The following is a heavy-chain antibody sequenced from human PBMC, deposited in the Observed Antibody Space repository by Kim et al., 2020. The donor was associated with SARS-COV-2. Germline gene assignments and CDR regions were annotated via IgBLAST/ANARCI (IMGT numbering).Heavy chain of an antibody. CDR3: AKMRSGNSGGMDV. D-gene: IGHD1-7*01. V-gene: IGHV3-23*01. Sequence: YAESLKGRLTSPRDNSTDSLYLQTNSRRAEDTAVYYCAKMRSGNSGGMDVWGQGTTVTVSS. J-gene: IGHJ6*01.